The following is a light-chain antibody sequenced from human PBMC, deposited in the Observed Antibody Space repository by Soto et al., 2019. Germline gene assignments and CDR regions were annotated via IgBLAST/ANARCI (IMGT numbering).Light chain of an antibody. CDR2: DVS. Sequence: QSALTQPRSVSGSPGQSVTISCTGTSSDVGGYNYVSWYQQHPGKAPKLMIYDVSKRPSGVPDRFSGSKSGNTASLTISGLQAEDEADYYCCSYEGSFTSVFATGTKLTVL. CDR1: SSDVGGYNY. J-gene: IGLJ1*01. CDR3: CSYEGSFTSV. V-gene: IGLV2-11*01.